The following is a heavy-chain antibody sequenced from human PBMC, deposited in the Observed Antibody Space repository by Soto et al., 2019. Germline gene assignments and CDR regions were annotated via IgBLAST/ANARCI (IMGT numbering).Heavy chain of an antibody. V-gene: IGHV3-23*01. CDR1: GFTFSSYA. D-gene: IGHD2-15*01. J-gene: IGHJ4*02. CDR3: AKNPPGYCSGGSCYLALFFDY. Sequence: GGSLRLSCAASGFTFSSYAMSWVRQAPGKGLEWVSAISGSGGSTYYADSVKGRFTFSRDNSKNTLYLQMNSLRAEDTAVYYAAKNPPGYCSGGSCYLALFFDYWGQGTLVTVSS. CDR2: ISGSGGST.